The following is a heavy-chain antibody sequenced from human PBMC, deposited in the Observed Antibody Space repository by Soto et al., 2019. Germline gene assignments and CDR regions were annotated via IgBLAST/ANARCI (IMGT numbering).Heavy chain of an antibody. V-gene: IGHV4-34*01. CDR1: GGSFSGYY. CDR3: ARGLGYYDFWSGYSPDI. D-gene: IGHD3-3*01. J-gene: IGHJ3*02. CDR2: INHSGST. Sequence: QVQLQQWGAGLLKPSETLSLTGAVYGGSFSGYYWSWIRQPPGKGLEWVGDINHSGSTNYNPSLKSRLTISVDTSKNQSSLKLSSVTAADTAVYYCARGLGYYDFWSGYSPDIWGQGTMVTVSS.